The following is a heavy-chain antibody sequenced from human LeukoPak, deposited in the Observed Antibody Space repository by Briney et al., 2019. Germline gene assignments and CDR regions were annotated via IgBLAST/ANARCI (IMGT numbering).Heavy chain of an antibody. D-gene: IGHD2-21*02. J-gene: IGHJ3*02. V-gene: IGHV3-33*01. CDR1: GFTFSSYG. CDR2: VWYDGSNK. CDR3: AREGVVTTTRGGPLDI. Sequence: GGSLRLSCETSGFTFSSYGMYWVRQAPGKGLEWVAVVWYDGSNKYYADSVKGRFTISRDNSKNTLYLQMNSLRAEDTAVYYCAREGVVTTTRGGPLDIWGQGTMVTVSS.